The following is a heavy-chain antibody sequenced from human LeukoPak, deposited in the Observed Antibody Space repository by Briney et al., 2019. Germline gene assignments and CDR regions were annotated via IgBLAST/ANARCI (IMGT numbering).Heavy chain of an antibody. J-gene: IGHJ6*01. CDR1: GFGVSVYY. CDR3: ARAPPYYYDSRGYHYERGNYYYGMDV. CDR2: IYSDGTT. D-gene: IGHD3-22*01. Sequence: TGGSLRLSCADSGFGVSVYYVTWVRQAPGRGLEWVSVIYSDGTTYYADSMKGRCTISRDNSQNTLYLQIHGLRAADTAVYYCARAPPYYYDSRGYHYERGNYYYGMDVWGQGTTVIVSS. V-gene: IGHV3-53*01.